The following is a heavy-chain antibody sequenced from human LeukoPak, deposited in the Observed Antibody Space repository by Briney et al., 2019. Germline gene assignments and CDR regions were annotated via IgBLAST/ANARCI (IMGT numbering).Heavy chain of an antibody. CDR2: IYHSGST. J-gene: IGHJ3*02. CDR1: GGSFSGYY. CDR3: ARVGGYCSGGSCFRRNGHDAFDI. D-gene: IGHD2-15*01. Sequence: ETLSLTCAVYGGSFSGYYWSWIRQPPGKGLEWIGEIYHSGSTNYNPSLKSRVTISVDTSKNHFSLKLSSVTASDTAVYYCARVGGYCSGGSCFRRNGHDAFDIWGQGTMVTVS. V-gene: IGHV4-34*01.